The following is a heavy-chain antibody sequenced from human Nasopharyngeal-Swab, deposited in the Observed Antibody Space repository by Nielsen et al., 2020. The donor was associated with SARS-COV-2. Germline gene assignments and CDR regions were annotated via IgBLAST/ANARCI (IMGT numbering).Heavy chain of an antibody. CDR3: ARDRKAYYDSSGFDY. V-gene: IGHV4-59*13. J-gene: IGHJ4*02. CDR1: GVSISSYY. Sequence: SETLSLTCSVSGVSISSYYWSWIRQPPGKGLEWIGYIYYSGSTNYNPSLKSRVTISVDTSKNQFSLKLSSVTAADTAVYYCARDRKAYYDSSGFDYWGQGTLVTVSS. CDR2: IYYSGST. D-gene: IGHD3-22*01.